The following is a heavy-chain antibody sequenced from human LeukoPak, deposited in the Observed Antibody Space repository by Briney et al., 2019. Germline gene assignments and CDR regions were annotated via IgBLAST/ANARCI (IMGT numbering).Heavy chain of an antibody. Sequence: SETLSLTCTVSGGSISSYYWGWIRQPPGKGLEWIGSIYYSGSTYYNPSLKSRVTISVDTSKNQFSLKLSSVTAADTAVYYCARDLPPSYWGQGTLVTVSS. CDR1: GGSISSYY. J-gene: IGHJ4*02. CDR3: ARDLPPSY. V-gene: IGHV4-39*07. CDR2: IYYSGST.